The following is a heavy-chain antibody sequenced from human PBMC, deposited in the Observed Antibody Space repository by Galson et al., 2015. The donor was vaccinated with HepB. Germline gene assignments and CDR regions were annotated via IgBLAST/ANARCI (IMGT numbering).Heavy chain of an antibody. Sequence: QSGAEVKKPGESLKISCKGSGYSFTSYWIGWVRQMPGKGLEWTGIIYPGDSDTRYSPSFQGQVTISADKSISTAYLQWSSLKASDTAMYYCARQDGDASLGNDAFDIWGPGTMVTVSS. CDR1: GYSFTSYW. D-gene: IGHD4-17*01. CDR2: IYPGDSDT. CDR3: ARQDGDASLGNDAFDI. V-gene: IGHV5-51*01. J-gene: IGHJ3*02.